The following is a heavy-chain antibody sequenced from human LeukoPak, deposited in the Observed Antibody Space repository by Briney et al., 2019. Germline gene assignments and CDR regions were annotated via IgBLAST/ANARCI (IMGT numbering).Heavy chain of an antibody. Sequence: ASVKVSCKASGYTFTIYGVTWVRQAPRQGLEWMGWISAYNGDTNYAQKFQGRFTMTTDTSTSTAYMELRSLRSDDTAVYYCARDHSSSCQLLDYWGQGTLVTVSS. J-gene: IGHJ4*02. CDR3: ARDHSSSCQLLDY. CDR2: ISAYNGDT. CDR1: GYTFTIYG. V-gene: IGHV1-18*01. D-gene: IGHD6-13*01.